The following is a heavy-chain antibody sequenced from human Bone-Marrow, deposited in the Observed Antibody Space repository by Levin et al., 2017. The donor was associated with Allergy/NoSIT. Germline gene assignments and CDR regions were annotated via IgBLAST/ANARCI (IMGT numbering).Heavy chain of an antibody. CDR1: GGSISSGGYS. V-gene: IGHV4-30-2*01. CDR2: IYLSGST. CDR3: ARVAGYSFGFYFDH. D-gene: IGHD5-18*01. J-gene: IGHJ4*02. Sequence: SETLSLTCAVSGGSISSGGYSWSWIRQPPGKGLEWIGNIYLSGSTNDNPSLKSRVTISVDRSKNQFSLKLSSVTAADTAVYYCARVAGYSFGFYFDHWGQGTLVTVSS.